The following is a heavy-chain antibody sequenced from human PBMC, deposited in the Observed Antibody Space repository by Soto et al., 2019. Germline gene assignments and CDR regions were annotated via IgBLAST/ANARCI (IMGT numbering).Heavy chain of an antibody. V-gene: IGHV1-58*01. J-gene: IGHJ3*02. Sequence: SVKVSCKASGFTCTISAVQCVLQSLVQRLDWIGWIVVGSGNTNYAQKFQERVTITRDMSTSTAYMELSSLRSEDTAVYYCATYNWNQGDAFDIWGQGTMVTVSS. D-gene: IGHD1-20*01. CDR1: GFTCTISA. CDR3: ATYNWNQGDAFDI. CDR2: IVVGSGNT.